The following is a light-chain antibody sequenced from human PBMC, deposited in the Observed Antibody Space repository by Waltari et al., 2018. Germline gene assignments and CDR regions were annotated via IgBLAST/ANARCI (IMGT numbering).Light chain of an antibody. J-gene: IGLJ2*01. CDR3: QVWDSDSDHVV. Sequence: SYVLPQPPSVSVAPGETARITCGGNNLGSKSVHWYQQEPGQAPILVIYYNNDRPSGIPERFSGSNSGNTATLTISRVDAGDEADYYCQVWDSDSDHVVFGGGTKLAVL. V-gene: IGLV3-21*01. CDR2: YNN. CDR1: NLGSKS.